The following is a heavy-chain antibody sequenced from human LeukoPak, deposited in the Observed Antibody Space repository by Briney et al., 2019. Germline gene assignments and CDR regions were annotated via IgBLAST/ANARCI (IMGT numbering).Heavy chain of an antibody. CDR3: ARDNILATFSFDY. Sequence: PGGSLRLSCAASGFTFSTYAMHWVRQAPGKGLEWVAVISYDDGTYKNHAVSVKGRFTISRDKSKNTLYLQMSSLRTEDTAVYYCARDNILATFSFDYWGQGTLVTVSS. D-gene: IGHD5-12*01. J-gene: IGHJ4*02. V-gene: IGHV3-30*04. CDR1: GFTFSTYA. CDR2: ISYDDGTYK.